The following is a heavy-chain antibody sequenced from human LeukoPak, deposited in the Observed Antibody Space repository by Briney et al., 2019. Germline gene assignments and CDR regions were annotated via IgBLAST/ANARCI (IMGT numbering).Heavy chain of an antibody. D-gene: IGHD6-19*01. CDR1: GASISGYY. V-gene: IGHV4-4*07. CDR2: THTSGST. Sequence: SSETLSLTCSVSGASISGYYWNWIRQPAGKGLEWIGRTHTSGSTNYNPSLKSRLTVSVDTSKNQFSLKLSSVTAADTAVYYCARDGGSGWYRYWGQGTLVTVSS. CDR3: ARDGGSGWYRY. J-gene: IGHJ4*02.